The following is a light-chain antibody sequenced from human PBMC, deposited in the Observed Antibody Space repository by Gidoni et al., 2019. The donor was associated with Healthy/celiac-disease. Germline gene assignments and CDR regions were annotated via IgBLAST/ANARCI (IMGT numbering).Light chain of an antibody. Sequence: DIASTQSSATLSLSPGERATLSCRASQSVSSYLAWYQQKPGRATRLLIYDASNRATGIPARFSGSGSGTDFTLTISSLEPEDFAVYYCQQRSNWPPSTFGQGTRLEIK. J-gene: IGKJ5*01. CDR1: QSVSSY. CDR3: QQRSNWPPST. CDR2: DAS. V-gene: IGKV3-11*01.